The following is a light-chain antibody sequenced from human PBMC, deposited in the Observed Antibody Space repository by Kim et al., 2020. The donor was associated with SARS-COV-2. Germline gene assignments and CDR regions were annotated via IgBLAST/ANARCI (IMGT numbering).Light chain of an antibody. Sequence: VSPGQTASITCSGDKLGDKYACWYQQKPGQSPVLVIYQDSKRPSGIPERFSGSNAGNTATLTISGTQAMDEADYYCQAWDSSTEVFGGGTKLTVL. CDR3: QAWDSSTEV. CDR2: QDS. V-gene: IGLV3-1*01. J-gene: IGLJ3*02. CDR1: KLGDKY.